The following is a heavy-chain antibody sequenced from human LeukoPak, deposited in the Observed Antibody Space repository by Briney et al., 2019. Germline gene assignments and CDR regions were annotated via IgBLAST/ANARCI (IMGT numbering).Heavy chain of an antibody. V-gene: IGHV4-34*01. CDR2: INHSGST. CDR1: GGSFSGYY. D-gene: IGHD3-3*01. CDR3: ARGGRVLFPLFRGQTMDV. J-gene: IGHJ6*02. Sequence: SETLSLTCAVYGGSFSGYYWSWIRQPPGKGLEWIGEINHSGSTNYNPSLKSRVTISVDTSKNQFSLKLSSVTAADTAVYYCARGGRVLFPLFRGQTMDVWGQGTTVTVSS.